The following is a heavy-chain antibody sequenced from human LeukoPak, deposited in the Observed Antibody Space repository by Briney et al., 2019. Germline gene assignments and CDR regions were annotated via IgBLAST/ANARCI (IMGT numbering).Heavy chain of an antibody. CDR3: ARDPGANTMVRGVSHAFDI. Sequence: SETLSLTCTVSGGSISSYYWSWIRQPPGKGLEWIGYIYYSGSTYYNPSLESRVTISVDTSKNQFSLKLSSVTAADTAVYYCARDPGANTMVRGVSHAFDIWGQGTMVTVSS. V-gene: IGHV4-59*12. J-gene: IGHJ3*02. CDR2: IYYSGST. D-gene: IGHD3-10*01. CDR1: GGSISSYY.